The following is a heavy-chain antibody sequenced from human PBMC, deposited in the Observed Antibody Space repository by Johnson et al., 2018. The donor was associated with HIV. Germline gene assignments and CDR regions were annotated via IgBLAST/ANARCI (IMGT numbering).Heavy chain of an antibody. J-gene: IGHJ3*02. CDR2: ISYDGSNK. V-gene: IGHV3-30*03. CDR1: GFTFSSYG. Sequence: QVQLVESGGGLVQPGGSLRLSCAASGFTFSSYGMHWVRQAPGKGLEWVAVISYDGSNKYYADSVKGRFTISRDNSKNTLYLQMGSLRAEDMAVYYCARVRETKGPYDAFDIWGQGTMVTVSS. D-gene: IGHD1-1*01. CDR3: ARVRETKGPYDAFDI.